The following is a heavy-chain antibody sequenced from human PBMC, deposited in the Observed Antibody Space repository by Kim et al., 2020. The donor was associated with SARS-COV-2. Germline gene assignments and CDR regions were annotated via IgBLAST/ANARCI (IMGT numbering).Heavy chain of an antibody. CDR3: ARMGGSSPAGGSYYYGMDV. Sequence: SGPTLVKPTQTLTLTCTFSGFSLSTSGMCVSWIRQPPGKALEWLARIDWDDDKYYSTSLKTRLTISKDTSKNQVVLTMTNMDPVDTATYYCARMGGSSPAGGSYYYGMDVWGQGTTVTVSS. CDR1: GFSLSTSGMC. CDR2: IDWDDDK. V-gene: IGHV2-70*11. D-gene: IGHD2-15*01. J-gene: IGHJ6*02.